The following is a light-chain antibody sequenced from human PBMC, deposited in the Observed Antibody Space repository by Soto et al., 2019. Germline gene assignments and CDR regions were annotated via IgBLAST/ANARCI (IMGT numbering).Light chain of an antibody. Sequence: QSALTQPPSASGSPGQSVIISCTGTSNDVGGYNYVSWYQQHPGKAPKLMIYEVSKRPSGVPDRFSGSKSGNTASLTVSGLLADDEADYYCSSYAGSNIVLFGGGTKVTVL. J-gene: IGLJ2*01. CDR3: SSYAGSNIVL. CDR2: EVS. V-gene: IGLV2-8*01. CDR1: SNDVGGYNY.